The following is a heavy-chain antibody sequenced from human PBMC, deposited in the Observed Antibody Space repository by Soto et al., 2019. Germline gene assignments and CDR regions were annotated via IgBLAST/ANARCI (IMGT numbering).Heavy chain of an antibody. J-gene: IGHJ4*02. D-gene: IGHD1-26*01. CDR3: VREVGASGY. V-gene: IGHV3-48*04. CDR2: ISDSSSTI. CDR1: GFTFNSHT. Sequence: EVQLVESGGGLVQPGGSLRLSCVASGFTFNSHTMNWVRQAPGKGLEWLSYISDSSSTIYYADSVKGRFTISRDNTKNSLYLQMNSLRADDTAVDYCVREVGASGYWGQGTLVTVSS.